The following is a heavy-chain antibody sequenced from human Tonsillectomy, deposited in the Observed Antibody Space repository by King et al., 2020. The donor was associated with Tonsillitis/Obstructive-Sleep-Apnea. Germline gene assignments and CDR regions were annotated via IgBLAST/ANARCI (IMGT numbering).Heavy chain of an antibody. CDR2: ISSSSSTI. CDR3: AGWLIRGVIITAVFDF. Sequence: VQLVESGGGLVQPGGSLRLPCAASGFTFSNYEMNWVRQATGKGLEWVSYISSSSSTIYYADRVKRRFTISRDNSKNSLYLQMNSLRAEDTAVYYCAGWLIRGVIITAVFDFWGQGTLVTVSS. J-gene: IGHJ4*02. V-gene: IGHV3-48*03. CDR1: GFTFSNYE. D-gene: IGHD3-10*01.